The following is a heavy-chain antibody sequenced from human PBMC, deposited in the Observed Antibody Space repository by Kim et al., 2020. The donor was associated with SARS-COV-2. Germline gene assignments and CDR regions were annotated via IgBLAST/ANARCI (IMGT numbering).Heavy chain of an antibody. D-gene: IGHD1-20*01. Sequence: GGSLRLSCAASRFTFSDYDMHWVRQPPGKGLEWVAVISFDGSKRHYADHVKGRFTVSRDNFEDTLFLQMNSLRPEDTAIYYCAKLAFNWNCEDRLDMW. CDR3: AKLAFNWNCEDRLDM. CDR1: RFTFSDYD. CDR2: ISFDGSKR. J-gene: IGHJ3*02. V-gene: IGHV3-30*18.